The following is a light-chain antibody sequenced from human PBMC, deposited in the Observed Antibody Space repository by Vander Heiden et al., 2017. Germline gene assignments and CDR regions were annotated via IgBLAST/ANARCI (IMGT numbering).Light chain of an antibody. V-gene: IGKV1-33*01. J-gene: IGKJ4*01. CDR1: QDISNY. Sequence: DIQITPSPSSLSASVGDRVTITCQASQDISNYLNWYQQKPGKAPKLLIYDASNLETGVPSRFSGSGSGTEFTFTISSLQPEDIATYYCQQYDNLPLTFGGGTKVEIK. CDR3: QQYDNLPLT. CDR2: DAS.